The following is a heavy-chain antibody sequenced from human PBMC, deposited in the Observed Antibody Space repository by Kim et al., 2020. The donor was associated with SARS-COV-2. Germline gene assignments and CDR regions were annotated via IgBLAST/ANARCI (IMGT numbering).Heavy chain of an antibody. J-gene: IGHJ4*02. CDR2: ISVYNGNT. CDR3: ARELDGFNSGIDY. Sequence: ASVKVSCKASGYTFTSYGINWVRQAPGQGLEWMGWISVYNGNTNYEQKFQGRVTMTTDTSTSTAYMELRSLKSDDTDVYYCARELDGFNSGIDYWGQGTLVTVFS. V-gene: IGHV1-18*01. CDR1: GYTFTSYG. D-gene: IGHD6-13*01.